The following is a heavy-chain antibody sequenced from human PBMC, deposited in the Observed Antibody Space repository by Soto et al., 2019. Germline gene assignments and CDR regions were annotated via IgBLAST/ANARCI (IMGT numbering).Heavy chain of an antibody. D-gene: IGHD2-15*01. CDR3: AHSRGDCYDC. CDR1: GFSLSTSGVG. CDR2: IYWDDDK. J-gene: IGHJ4*02. Sequence: QITLKESGPTLVKPTQTLTLTCTFSGFSLSTSGVGVGWIRQPPGKALEWLALIYWDDDKRYSPSLKSRLTLSKDTYKKHVVLTMTNMDPVDTATCYCAHSRGDCYDCWGQGTLVTVSS. V-gene: IGHV2-5*02.